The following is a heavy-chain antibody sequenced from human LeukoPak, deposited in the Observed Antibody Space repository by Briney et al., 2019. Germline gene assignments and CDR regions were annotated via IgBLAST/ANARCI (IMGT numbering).Heavy chain of an antibody. D-gene: IGHD1-26*01. V-gene: IGHV3-33*01. CDR2: VSNDGRNE. J-gene: IGHJ4*02. Sequence: GRSLRLSCATSGLTSSSYGIHWVRQAPGKGMEWVAVVSNDGRNEYYADSVQGRFSISRDNSKNTVYLQMNSLRAEDTAVYYCARDSASTPLDYWGQGTLVTVSS. CDR1: GLTSSSYG. CDR3: ARDSASTPLDY.